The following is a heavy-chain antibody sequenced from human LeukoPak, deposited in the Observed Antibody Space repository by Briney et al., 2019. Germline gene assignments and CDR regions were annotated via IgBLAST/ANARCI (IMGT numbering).Heavy chain of an antibody. Sequence: PGGSLRLSCAASGFTFSSYAMSWVRQAPGKGLEWVSAISGSGGSTYYADSVKGRFTISRDNSKNTLYLQMNSLRAEDTAVYYCAKEARRDWLLLSYYHYYGMDVWGQGTTVTVSS. CDR1: GFTFSSYA. D-gene: IGHD3/OR15-3a*01. CDR2: ISGSGGST. J-gene: IGHJ6*02. CDR3: AKEARRDWLLLSYYHYYGMDV. V-gene: IGHV3-23*01.